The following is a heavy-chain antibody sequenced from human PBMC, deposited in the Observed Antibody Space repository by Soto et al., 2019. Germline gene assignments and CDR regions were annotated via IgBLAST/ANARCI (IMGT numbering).Heavy chain of an antibody. Sequence: PGGSLRLSCGTSGFTFSDSWLHWVRQAPGKGLVWVSRISPDGSGTDYADSVKGRFTISRDNANNLLYLQMNSLRDEDTAVYYCARAGQYRFDYWGQGTLVTVSS. J-gene: IGHJ4*02. D-gene: IGHD4-4*01. V-gene: IGHV3-74*01. CDR3: ARAGQYRFDY. CDR1: GFTFSDSW. CDR2: ISPDGSGT.